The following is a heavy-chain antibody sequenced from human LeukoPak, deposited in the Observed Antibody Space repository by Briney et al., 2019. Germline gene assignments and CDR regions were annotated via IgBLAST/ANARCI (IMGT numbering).Heavy chain of an antibody. Sequence: SGTLSLTCTVSGGSISSYYWSWIRQPPGKGLEWIGYIYYSGSTNYNPSLKSRVTISVDTSKNQFSLKLSSVTAADTAVYYCASSRYSSGWYDYWGQGTLVTVSS. CDR2: IYYSGST. D-gene: IGHD6-19*01. V-gene: IGHV4-59*01. CDR3: ASSRYSSGWYDY. J-gene: IGHJ4*02. CDR1: GGSISSYY.